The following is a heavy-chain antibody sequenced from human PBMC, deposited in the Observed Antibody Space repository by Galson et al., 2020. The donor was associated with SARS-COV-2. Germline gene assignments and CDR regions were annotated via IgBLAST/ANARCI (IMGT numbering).Heavy chain of an antibody. CDR1: GFTFNAYW. Sequence: GGSLRLSCAASGFTFNAYWMHWVRQAPGKGLVWVSRVDNDGSITTYADSVKGRFTISRDNAKNTLYLQMNSLRAEDSAVYYCARSPFGDYMSTFDYWGQGILVTVSS. CDR3: ARSPFGDYMSTFDY. D-gene: IGHD4-17*01. CDR2: VDNDGSIT. J-gene: IGHJ4*02. V-gene: IGHV3-74*01.